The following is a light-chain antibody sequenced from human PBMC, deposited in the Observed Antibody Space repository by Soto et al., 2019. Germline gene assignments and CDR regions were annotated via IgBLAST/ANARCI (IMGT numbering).Light chain of an antibody. J-gene: IGLJ1*01. CDR2: EVS. Sequence: QSALTQPASVSGSDGQSITISCTGTSSDIGGYNYVSWYQHHPGKAPTLMIYEVSHRPSGVSHRFSGSKSGNTAPLTISGLQADDETDYYCSSYTTNSTYVFGTGTKVTVL. V-gene: IGLV2-14*01. CDR3: SSYTTNSTYV. CDR1: SSDIGGYNY.